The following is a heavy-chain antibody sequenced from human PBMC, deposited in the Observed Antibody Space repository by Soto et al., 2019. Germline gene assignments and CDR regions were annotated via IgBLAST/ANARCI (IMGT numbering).Heavy chain of an antibody. CDR1: GGSISSSSYY. CDR3: TTTYYFGTGRAY. J-gene: IGHJ4*02. D-gene: IGHD3-10*01. CDR2: IYYSGST. Sequence: QLQLQESGPGLVKPSETLSLTCTVSGGSISSSSYYWSWIRQPPGKGLEWIGSIYYSGSTYYNPSLKSRVTISVHTTKYEFSLQLRSVTAADTAVYDYTTTYYFGTGRAYWGQGTLVTVSS. V-gene: IGHV4-39*01.